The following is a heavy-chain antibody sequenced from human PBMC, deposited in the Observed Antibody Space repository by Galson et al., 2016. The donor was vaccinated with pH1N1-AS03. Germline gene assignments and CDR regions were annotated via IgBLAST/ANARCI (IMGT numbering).Heavy chain of an antibody. CDR2: IYWDDDK. V-gene: IGHV2-5*02. J-gene: IGHJ4*02. CDR1: GFSLATSGVG. Sequence: PALVKPTQTLTLTCAFSGFSLATSGVGEGWIRQPPGKALEWLALIYWDDDKLYNPSLKSRLTVTKDTSKNLVVLTLTDMDPVDTATYFCTRSRYYNTNLYYFDYWGQGTLVTASS. D-gene: IGHD2/OR15-2a*01. CDR3: TRSRYYNTNLYYFDY.